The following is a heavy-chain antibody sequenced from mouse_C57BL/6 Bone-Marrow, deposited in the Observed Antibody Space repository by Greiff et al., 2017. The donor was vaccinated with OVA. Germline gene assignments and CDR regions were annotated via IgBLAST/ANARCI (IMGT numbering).Heavy chain of an antibody. CDR3: AREVYYYGSSYEDFDY. Sequence: EVTLMESGGGLVKPGGSLKLSCAASGFTFSSYAMSWVRQTPEKRLEWVATISDGGSYTYYPDNVKGRFTISRDNAKKNLYLQMSHLKSEDTAMYYCAREVYYYGSSYEDFDYWGQGTTLTVSS. V-gene: IGHV5-4*01. CDR2: ISDGGSYT. J-gene: IGHJ2*01. CDR1: GFTFSSYA. D-gene: IGHD1-1*01.